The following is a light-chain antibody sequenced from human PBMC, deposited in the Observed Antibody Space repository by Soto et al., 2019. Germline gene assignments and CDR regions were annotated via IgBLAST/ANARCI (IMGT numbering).Light chain of an antibody. V-gene: IGKV1-5*01. J-gene: IGKJ2*01. Sequence: DIQMTQSPSTLSASVGDGVTITCRASQNISVWLAWYQQRPGKAPKFLIYDASSLETGVPSRFSGSGSGTEFTLTVRSLQPYDFATYYCQQYDRSSPTFGQGTKLEIK. CDR1: QNISVW. CDR3: QQYDRSSPT. CDR2: DAS.